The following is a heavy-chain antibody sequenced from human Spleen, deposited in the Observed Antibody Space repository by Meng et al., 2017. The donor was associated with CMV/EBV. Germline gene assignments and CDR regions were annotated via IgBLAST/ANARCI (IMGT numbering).Heavy chain of an antibody. J-gene: IGHJ4*02. CDR1: GGSISSYY. D-gene: IGHD5-12*01. V-gene: IGHV4-4*07. Sequence: QVQLQESGPGLLKPSETLSLTCPVSGGSISSYYWSWIRQPAGKGLEWIGRIYTSGSTNYNPSLKSRVTMSVDTSKNQFSLKLSSVTAADTAVYYCAREVIYSGYDRNFDYWGQGTLVTVSS. CDR3: AREVIYSGYDRNFDY. CDR2: IYTSGST.